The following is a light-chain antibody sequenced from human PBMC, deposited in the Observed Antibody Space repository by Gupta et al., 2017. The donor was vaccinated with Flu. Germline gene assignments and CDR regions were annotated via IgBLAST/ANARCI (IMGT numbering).Light chain of an antibody. CDR3: ISYEGNNLSCV. CDR2: EVT. CDR1: SSDIRTYNY. J-gene: IGLJ1*01. V-gene: IGLV2-8*01. Sequence: QSALTQPPSASGSPGQSLTISCTGTSSDIRTYNYVSWYQQHPGKAPKLIIYEVTKRPSGVPDRFSGSKSGNTASLTVSGLQAEDEADYFCISYEGNNLSCVFGTGTKVTVL.